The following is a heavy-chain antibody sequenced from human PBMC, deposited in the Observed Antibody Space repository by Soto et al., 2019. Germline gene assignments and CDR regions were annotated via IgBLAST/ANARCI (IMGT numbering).Heavy chain of an antibody. Sequence: ASVKVSCKASGYTFTGYYMHWVRQAPGQGLEWMGWINPNSGGTNYAQKFQGWVTMTRDTSISTAYMELSRLRSDDTAVYYCARGGNCSSTSCQTFGEGWFDPWGQGTLVTVSS. CDR2: INPNSGGT. CDR3: ARGGNCSSTSCQTFGEGWFDP. CDR1: GYTFTGYY. D-gene: IGHD2-2*01. V-gene: IGHV1-2*04. J-gene: IGHJ5*02.